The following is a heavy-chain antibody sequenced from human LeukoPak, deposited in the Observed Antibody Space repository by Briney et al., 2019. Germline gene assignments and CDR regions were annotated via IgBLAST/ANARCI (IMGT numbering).Heavy chain of an antibody. D-gene: IGHD6-6*01. J-gene: IGHJ4*02. CDR2: ISGSGGST. CDR1: GFTFSSYA. CDR3: AKEEYSSSYDY. V-gene: IGHV3-23*01. Sequence: GGSLRLSCAASGFTFSSYAMSWVRQAPGKGLEWVSGISGSGGSTKYADSVKGRFTISRDNSKNTLYLQMNSLRAEDTAAYYCAKEEYSSSYDYWGQGTLVTVSS.